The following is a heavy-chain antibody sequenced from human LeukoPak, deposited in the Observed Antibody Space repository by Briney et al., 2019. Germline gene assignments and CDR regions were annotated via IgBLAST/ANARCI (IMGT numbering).Heavy chain of an antibody. V-gene: IGHV4-59*01. CDR1: AGSIGSDY. CDR2: IYYNGNT. D-gene: IGHD2-2*01. J-gene: IGHJ6*02. CDR3: ARELGYCSDTTCPYYYYYGMDV. Sequence: SETLSLTCTVSAGSIGSDYWSWIRQPPGKGLERIGSIYYNGNTNYDPSLKSRITISVDTSKNRFSLKLSSVTAADTAVYYCARELGYCSDTTCPYYYYYGMDVWGQGTTVTVSS.